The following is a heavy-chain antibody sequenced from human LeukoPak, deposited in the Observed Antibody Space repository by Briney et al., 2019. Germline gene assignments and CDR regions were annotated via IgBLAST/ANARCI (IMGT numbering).Heavy chain of an antibody. Sequence: GGSLRLSCTVSGFAFSSYWMHWVRKAPGKGLVWVSRINSDESSTSYADSVKGRFTISRDNAKNTLYLQMNSLRAEDTPVDYCAREDSGSGLKRYWGQGTLVTVSS. CDR3: AREDSGSGLKRY. D-gene: IGHD3-22*01. J-gene: IGHJ4*02. V-gene: IGHV3-74*01. CDR2: INSDESST. CDR1: GFAFSSYW.